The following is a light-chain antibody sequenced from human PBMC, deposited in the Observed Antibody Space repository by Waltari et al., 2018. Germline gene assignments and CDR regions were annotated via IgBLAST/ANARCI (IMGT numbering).Light chain of an antibody. CDR2: DAS. CDR3: QQYDNLPYT. V-gene: IGKV1-33*01. Sequence: DIQMTQSPSSLSASVGDRVTITCQASQDISNYLNWDQQKPGKAPKLLIYDASNLEPGVPSRFSGSGSGTDFTFTISSLQPEDIATYYCQQYDNLPYTFGQGTKLEIK. J-gene: IGKJ2*01. CDR1: QDISNY.